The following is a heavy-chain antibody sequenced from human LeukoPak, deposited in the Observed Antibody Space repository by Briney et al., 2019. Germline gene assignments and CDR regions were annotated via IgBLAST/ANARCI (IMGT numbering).Heavy chain of an antibody. CDR3: ATLLYSGRRGVDY. V-gene: IGHV3-53*01. CDR2: IYSGGGT. J-gene: IGHJ4*02. D-gene: IGHD6-19*01. Sequence: GGSLRLSCAASGFTVSKNYMSWVRQAPGKGLECVSPIYSGGGTYYADSVKGRFTISRHNSKDTLYLQMNSLRAEDTAVYYCATLLYSGRRGVDYWGQGTLVTVSS. CDR1: GFTVSKNY.